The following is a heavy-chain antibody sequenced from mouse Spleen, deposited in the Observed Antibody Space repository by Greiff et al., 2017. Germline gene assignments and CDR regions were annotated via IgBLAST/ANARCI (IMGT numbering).Heavy chain of an antibody. D-gene: IGHD1-1*01. J-gene: IGHJ4*01. Sequence: EVQRVESGPGLVKPSQSLSLTCSVTGYSITSGYYWNWIRQFPGNKLEWMGYISYDGSNNYNPSLKNRISITRDTSKNQFFLKLNSVTTEDTATYYCARDLRAYYGSSYEGGAMDYWGQGTSVTVSS. CDR3: ARDLRAYYGSSYEGGAMDY. V-gene: IGHV3-6*02. CDR2: ISYDGSN. CDR1: GYSITSGYY.